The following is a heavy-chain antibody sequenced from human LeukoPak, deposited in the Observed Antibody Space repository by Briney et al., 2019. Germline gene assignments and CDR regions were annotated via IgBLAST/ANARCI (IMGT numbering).Heavy chain of an antibody. J-gene: IGHJ4*02. D-gene: IGHD2-15*01. CDR1: GFSFSSYS. CDR3: ARVGVGTWASSWDH. CDR2: ISSGGGVI. Sequence: TGGSLRLSCAASGFSFSSYSMNWVRQAPGKGLEWVSYISSGGGVIHYADSVKGRFTTSRENAQNSLYLQMNSLRDEDTAVYYCARVGVGTWASSWDHWGQGTLVTVSS. V-gene: IGHV3-48*02.